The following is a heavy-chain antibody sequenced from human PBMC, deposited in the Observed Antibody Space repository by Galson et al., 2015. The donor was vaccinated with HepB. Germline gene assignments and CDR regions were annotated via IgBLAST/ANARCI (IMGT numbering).Heavy chain of an antibody. V-gene: IGHV3-23*01. CDR2: ISGSGGST. CDR1: GFTFSSYA. D-gene: IGHD3-10*01. CDR3: AKAPLWFGDLLYYFDY. Sequence: SLRLSCAASGFTFSSYAMSWVRQAPGKGLEWVSAISGSGGSTYYADSVKGRFTISRDNSKNTLYLQMNSLRAEDPAVYYCAKAPLWFGDLLYYFDYWGQGTLVTVSS. J-gene: IGHJ4*02.